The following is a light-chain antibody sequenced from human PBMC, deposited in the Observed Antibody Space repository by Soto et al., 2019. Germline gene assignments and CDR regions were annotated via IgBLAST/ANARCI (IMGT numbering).Light chain of an antibody. J-gene: IGLJ1*01. CDR3: CSWAGSNTFYF. V-gene: IGLV2-23*02. CDR2: EVS. Sequence: QSALTQPASVSGSPGQSITISCTGTSSDVGSYNLVSWYQQLPGKAPKLIIYEVSRRPSGVSNRFSGSKSGNTASLTISGLQAEDEADYYCCSWAGSNTFYFFGTGNKVTVL. CDR1: SSDVGSYNL.